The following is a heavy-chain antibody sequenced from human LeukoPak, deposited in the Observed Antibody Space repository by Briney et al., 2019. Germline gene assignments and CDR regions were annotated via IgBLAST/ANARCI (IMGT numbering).Heavy chain of an antibody. D-gene: IGHD2-2*01. CDR2: ITSGSSTI. V-gene: IGHV3-48*04. CDR1: GFTFSNYN. CDR3: ARTPGYAYLDI. Sequence: GGSLRLSCVASGFTFSNYNMNWVRQAPGKGLEWVSYITSGSSTIYYADSVRGRFTISRDNARNSLYLQMSSLRAEGTAVYYCARTPGYAYLDIWGQGTMVTVSS. J-gene: IGHJ3*02.